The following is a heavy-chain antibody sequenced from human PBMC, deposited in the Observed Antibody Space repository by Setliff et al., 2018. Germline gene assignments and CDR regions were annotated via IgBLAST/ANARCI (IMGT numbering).Heavy chain of an antibody. D-gene: IGHD3-16*02. Sequence: AASVKVSCKASGYTFTGYYMHWVRQAPGQGLEWMGRINPNSGGTNYAQKFQGRVTMTRDTSISTAHMELSRLRSDDTAVYYCAGVPYDYVWGSYRTFDYWGQGTLVTVSS. V-gene: IGHV1-2*06. CDR2: INPNSGGT. CDR1: GYTFTGYY. CDR3: AGVPYDYVWGSYRTFDY. J-gene: IGHJ4*02.